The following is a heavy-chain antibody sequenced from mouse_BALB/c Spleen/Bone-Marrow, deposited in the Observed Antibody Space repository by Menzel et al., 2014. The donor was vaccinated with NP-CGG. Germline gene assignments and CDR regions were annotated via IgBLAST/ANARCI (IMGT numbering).Heavy chain of an antibody. Sequence: ESGVGLRQPGGSLRLSCATSGFTFTDNYMSWVRQPPGKALEWLGFIRNKANGYTTEYSASVKGRFTISRDNSQSILYLQMNTLRAEDSATYYCARDSDWFAFFGQATLANVS. CDR1: GFTFTDNY. V-gene: IGHV7-3*02. CDR2: IRNKANGYTT. J-gene: IGHJ3*01. CDR3: ARDSDWFAF.